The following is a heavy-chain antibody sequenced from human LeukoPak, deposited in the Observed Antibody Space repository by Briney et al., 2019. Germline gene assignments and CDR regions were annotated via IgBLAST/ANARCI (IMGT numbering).Heavy chain of an antibody. Sequence: GGSLRLSCAASGFTFSSYGMSWVRQAPGKGLEWVGFIRSKAYGGTTEYAASVKGRFTISRDDSKSIAYLQMNSLKTEDTAVYYCTREITMVRGDYYYMDVWGKGTTVTISS. CDR1: GFTFSSYG. CDR3: TREITMVRGDYYYMDV. V-gene: IGHV3-49*04. J-gene: IGHJ6*03. CDR2: IRSKAYGGTT. D-gene: IGHD3-10*01.